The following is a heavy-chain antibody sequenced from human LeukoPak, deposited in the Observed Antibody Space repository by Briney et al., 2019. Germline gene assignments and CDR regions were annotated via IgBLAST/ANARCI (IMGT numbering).Heavy chain of an antibody. CDR1: GGTFSSYA. CDR3: ATTPDPYCSGGSCARGDAFDI. CDR2: IIPIFGTA. V-gene: IGHV1-69*06. D-gene: IGHD2-15*01. J-gene: IGHJ3*02. Sequence: GASVKVSCKASGGTFSSYAISWVRQAPGQGLEWMGGIIPIFGTANYAQKFQGRVTITADKSTSTAYMELSSLRSEDTAVYYCATTPDPYCSGGSCARGDAFDIWGQGTMVTVSS.